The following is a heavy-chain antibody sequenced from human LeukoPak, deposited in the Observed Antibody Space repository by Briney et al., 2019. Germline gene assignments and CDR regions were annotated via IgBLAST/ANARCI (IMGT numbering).Heavy chain of an antibody. CDR2: ISSSSSYI. V-gene: IGHV3-21*01. D-gene: IGHD6-13*01. CDR1: GFTFSSYS. J-gene: IGHJ3*02. Sequence: PGESLRLSCAASGFTFSSYSMNWVRQAPGKGLEWVSSISSSSSYIYHADSVKGRFTISRDNAKNSLYLQMNSLRAEDTAVYYCARDSSPGIGDAFDIWGQGTMVTVSS. CDR3: ARDSSPGIGDAFDI.